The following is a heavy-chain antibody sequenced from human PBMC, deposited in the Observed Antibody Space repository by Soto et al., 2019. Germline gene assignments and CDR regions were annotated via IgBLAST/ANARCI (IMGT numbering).Heavy chain of an antibody. D-gene: IGHD1-7*01. J-gene: IGHJ3*02. V-gene: IGHV6-1*01. CDR2: TYYRSKWDN. CDR1: GDNVFRKGVA. CDR3: ARGKNSAFDI. Sequence: QVQLQQSGPGLVKPSQTLSLTCAISGDNVFRKGVAWHWVRQSPSRGLEWLGRTYYRSKWDNEYAVSVKARSTINLDTSTHQLALQLYSVTPEASAVYYCARGKNSAFDIWGQGTLVIVSS.